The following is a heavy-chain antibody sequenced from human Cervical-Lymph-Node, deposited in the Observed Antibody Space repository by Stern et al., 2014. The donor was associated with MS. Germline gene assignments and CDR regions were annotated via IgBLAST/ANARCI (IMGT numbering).Heavy chain of an antibody. Sequence: VHLVESGGGLVKPGGSLRLSCAASGFTFSDYYMSWIRQAPGKGLEWVSYISSSGSTIYYADSVQGRFTLSRAHAQHSLYLQMNSLRAEDTAVYYCARVLRRWDSRSDYWGQGTLVTVSS. CDR3: ARVLRRWDSRSDY. CDR2: ISSSGSTI. V-gene: IGHV3-11*01. CDR1: GFTFSDYY. J-gene: IGHJ4*02. D-gene: IGHD5/OR15-5a*01.